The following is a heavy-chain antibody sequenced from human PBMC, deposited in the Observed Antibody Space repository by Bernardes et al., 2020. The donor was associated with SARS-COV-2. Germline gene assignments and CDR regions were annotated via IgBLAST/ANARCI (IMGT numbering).Heavy chain of an antibody. J-gene: IGHJ6*02. D-gene: IGHD3-10*01. V-gene: IGHV3-43*02. Sequence: GGSLRLSCAASGFTFDDYAMHWVRQAPGKGLEWVSLISGDGGSTYYADSVKGRFTISRDNSKNSLYLQMNGLRTEDTALYYCAKDMSAANGGDGMDVWGQGTTVTVSS. CDR2: ISGDGGST. CDR3: AKDMSAANGGDGMDV. CDR1: GFTFDDYA.